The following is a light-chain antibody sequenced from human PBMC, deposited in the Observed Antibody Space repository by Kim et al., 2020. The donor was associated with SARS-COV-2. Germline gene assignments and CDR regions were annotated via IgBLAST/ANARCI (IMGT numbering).Light chain of an antibody. CDR3: SCYSVNNIL. Sequence: QSVLSQPPSASGSPGQAVTISCTGTNIDLDTFYYFSWYQQHPGKAPKLIIHEVDKRPSGVPHRFSGSRSGDTASLTVSGLQPEDEAHYYCSCYSVNNILFGAGTQLTVL. CDR2: EVD. J-gene: IGLJ2*01. CDR1: NIDLDTFYY. V-gene: IGLV2-8*01.